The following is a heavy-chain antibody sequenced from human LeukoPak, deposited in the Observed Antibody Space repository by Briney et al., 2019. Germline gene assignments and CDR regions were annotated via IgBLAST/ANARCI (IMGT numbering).Heavy chain of an antibody. CDR1: GGSFSGYY. D-gene: IGHD2-2*01. J-gene: IGHJ5*02. Sequence: PSETLSLTCAVYGGSFSGYYWSWIRQPPGKGLEWIGEINHSGSTNYNPSLKSRVTISVDTSKNQFSLKLSSVTAADTAVYYCARNIVVVPAAIRPGRSWFDPWGQGTLVTVSS. CDR3: ARNIVVVPAAIRPGRSWFDP. CDR2: INHSGST. V-gene: IGHV4-34*01.